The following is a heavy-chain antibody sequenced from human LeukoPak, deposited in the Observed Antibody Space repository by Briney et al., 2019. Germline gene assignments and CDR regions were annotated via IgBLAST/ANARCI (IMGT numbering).Heavy chain of an antibody. J-gene: IGHJ5*02. V-gene: IGHV1-58*01. CDR2: IVVGSGNT. D-gene: IGHD2-21*02. CDR1: GFTFTSSA. Sequence: SVTVSCKASGFTFTSSAVQWVRQARGQRLEWIGWIVVGSGNTNYAQKFQERVTITRDMSTSTAYMELSSLRSEDTAVYYCAADLEGVTPITFDPWGQGTLVTVSS. CDR3: AADLEGVTPITFDP.